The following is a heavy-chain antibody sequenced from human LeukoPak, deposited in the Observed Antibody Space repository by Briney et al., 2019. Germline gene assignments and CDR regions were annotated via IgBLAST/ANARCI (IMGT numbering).Heavy chain of an antibody. Sequence: PSETLSLTCTVSGGSISSSSYYWGWIRQPPGKGLEWIGSIYYSGSTNYNPSLKSRVTISVDTSKNQFSLKLSSVTAADTAVYYCARDGNIVQWGHWFDPWGQGTLVTVSS. CDR2: IYYSGST. J-gene: IGHJ5*02. CDR1: GGSISSSSYY. V-gene: IGHV4-39*07. CDR3: ARDGNIVQWGHWFDP. D-gene: IGHD2-8*01.